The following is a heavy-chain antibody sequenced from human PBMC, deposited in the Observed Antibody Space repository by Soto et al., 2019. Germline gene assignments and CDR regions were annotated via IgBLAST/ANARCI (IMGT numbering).Heavy chain of an antibody. D-gene: IGHD6-13*01. CDR2: ISSNSAYI. J-gene: IGHJ5*02. CDR3: TGDASRDSSARGWFDP. V-gene: IGHV3-21*01. Sequence: GGSLRLSCAASGFTFRSFTMNWVRQAPGKGLEWVSTISSNSAYIYYTDALRGRFTISRDNAKNSLHLQMNSLRAEDTAVYYCTGDASRDSSARGWFDPWGPGTLVTVSS. CDR1: GFTFRSFT.